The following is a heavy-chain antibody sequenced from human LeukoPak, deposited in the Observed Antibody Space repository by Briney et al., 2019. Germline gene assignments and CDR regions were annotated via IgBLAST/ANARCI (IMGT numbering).Heavy chain of an antibody. V-gene: IGHV4-38-2*01. J-gene: IGHJ4*02. Sequence: SETLSLTCAVSGYSISSGYYWGWIRQPPGKGLEWIGSIYHSGSTYYNPSLKSRVIISVDTSKSQFSLKLSSVTAADTAVYYCATPNSSSWYYFDYWGQGTLVTVSS. D-gene: IGHD6-13*01. CDR2: IYHSGST. CDR1: GYSISSGYY. CDR3: ATPNSSSWYYFDY.